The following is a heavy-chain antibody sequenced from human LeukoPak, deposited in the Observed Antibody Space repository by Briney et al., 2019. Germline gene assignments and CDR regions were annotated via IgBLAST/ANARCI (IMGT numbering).Heavy chain of an antibody. V-gene: IGHV5-51*01. CDR1: GYSFANYW. Sequence: GESLKISCKGSGYSFANYWIGWVRQIPGKGLEWMGIIYPGDSDTRYSPSLQGQVTISADRSISTAYLQWGSLKASDTAMYYCARCSSTSVDCFDIWGQGTMVTVSS. D-gene: IGHD2-2*01. CDR2: IYPGDSDT. J-gene: IGHJ3*02. CDR3: ARCSSTSVDCFDI.